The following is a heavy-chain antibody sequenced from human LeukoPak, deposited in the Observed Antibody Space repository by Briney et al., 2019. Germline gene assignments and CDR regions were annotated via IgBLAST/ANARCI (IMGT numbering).Heavy chain of an antibody. CDR2: ISGSGGST. J-gene: IGHJ5*02. CDR3: AREAQDEYCSSTSCLYNWFDP. Sequence: GGSLRLSCAASGFTFSSYAMSWVRQAPGKGLEWVSAISGSGGSTYYADSVKGRFTISRDNSKNTLYLQMNSLRAEDTAVYYCAREAQDEYCSSTSCLYNWFDPWGQGTLVTVSS. CDR1: GFTFSSYA. D-gene: IGHD2-2*01. V-gene: IGHV3-23*01.